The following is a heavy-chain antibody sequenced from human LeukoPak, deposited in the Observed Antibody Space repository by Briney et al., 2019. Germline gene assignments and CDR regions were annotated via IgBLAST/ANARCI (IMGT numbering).Heavy chain of an antibody. J-gene: IGHJ5*02. D-gene: IGHD3-3*01. CDR3: ARENHTTRIFGVVKWFDP. CDR1: GVSVSRTSYY. CDR2: ISYSRST. Sequence: PSETLSLTCSVSGVSVSRTSYYWSWIRQPPGKGLVWIGYISYSRSTNYNPSLKSRVTISVDTSKNQFSLKLSSVTAADTAVYYCARENHTTRIFGVVKWFDPWGQGTLVTVSS. V-gene: IGHV4-61*01.